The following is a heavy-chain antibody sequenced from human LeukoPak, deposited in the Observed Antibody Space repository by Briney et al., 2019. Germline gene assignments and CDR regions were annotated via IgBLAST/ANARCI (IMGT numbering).Heavy chain of an antibody. D-gene: IGHD2-8*01. CDR3: ARRPNWLYYFDY. CDR1: GFSLSTSGVG. Sequence: ESGPTLVKPTQTLTLTCTFSGFSLSTSGVGVGWIRQPPGKALEWLALIYWDDDKRYSPSLNNRLTITKDTSENQVVLTMTNMDPVDTATYYCARRPNWLYYFDYWGQGTLVTVSS. CDR2: IYWDDDK. V-gene: IGHV2-5*02. J-gene: IGHJ4*02.